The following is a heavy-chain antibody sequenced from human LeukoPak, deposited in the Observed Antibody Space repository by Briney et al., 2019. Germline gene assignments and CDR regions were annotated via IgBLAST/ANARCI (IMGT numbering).Heavy chain of an antibody. D-gene: IGHD1-26*01. J-gene: IGHJ5*02. CDR3: TRDSGTYNWFDP. Sequence: PRGSLKLSCAASGFTSSGSAIHWVRQSSGEGLEWVCQIDKKDKGYATATAYAASVKGRFTISRDDSINTAYLQMKSLKTEDTALYYCTRDSGTYNWFDPWGQGTLVTVSS. CDR2: IDKKDKGYATAT. V-gene: IGHV3-73*01. CDR1: GFTSSGSA.